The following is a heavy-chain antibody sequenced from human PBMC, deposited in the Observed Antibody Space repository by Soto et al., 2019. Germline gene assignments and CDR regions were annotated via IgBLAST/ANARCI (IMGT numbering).Heavy chain of an antibody. D-gene: IGHD2-2*01. J-gene: IGHJ6*01. CDR3: ASSRQAISFFRPDV. CDR1: GGSISSAGYS. Sequence: QLQLQGSGSRLVKPSQTLSLSCTVSGGSISSAGYSWSWIRQSPGKDLEWIGYIYHSVNAFYNPSLKSRVTMSPGRARDPVSLNLTPGTGADTAVYFWASSRQAISFFRPDVLGQGNTVVVSS. V-gene: IGHV4-30-2*06. CDR2: IYHSVNA.